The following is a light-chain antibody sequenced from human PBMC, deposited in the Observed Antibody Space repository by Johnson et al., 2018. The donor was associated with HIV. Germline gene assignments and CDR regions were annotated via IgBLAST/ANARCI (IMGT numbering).Light chain of an antibody. CDR1: SSNIGNNY. Sequence: QSVLTQPPSVSAAPGQKVTISCSGSSSNIGNNYVSWYQQLPGTAPKLLIYENNKRPSGIPDRFSGSKSGTSATLGITGLQTGDAAAYYCGTWDSSLSAGVVVTWPKVTVL. J-gene: IGLJ1*01. CDR3: GTWDSSLSAGV. CDR2: ENN. V-gene: IGLV1-51*02.